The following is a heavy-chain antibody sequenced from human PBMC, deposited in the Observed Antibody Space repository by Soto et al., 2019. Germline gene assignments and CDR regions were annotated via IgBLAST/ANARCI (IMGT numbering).Heavy chain of an antibody. CDR2: ISSRTNYT. V-gene: IGHV3-11*06. CDR1: GFTFTDYY. D-gene: IGHD6-13*01. CDR3: ARSVVSSTRFDP. Sequence: GGSLRLSCTASGFTFTDYYMSWIRQAPGKGLEWVSYISSRTNYTKYADSVRGRFTISRDNAKNSLFLQMNSLRDEDTAVYYCARSVVSSTRFDPWGQGTLV. J-gene: IGHJ5*02.